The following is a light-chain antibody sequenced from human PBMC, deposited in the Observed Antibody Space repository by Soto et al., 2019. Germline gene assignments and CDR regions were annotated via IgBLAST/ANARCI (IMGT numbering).Light chain of an antibody. Sequence: QSALTQPPSASGSPGQSVTISCTGTSSDVGKYDYVSWFQHHPGKAPKLIIYEVSKRPSGVPDRFSGSKSGSTASLTVSGLQAEDEADYYCCSYALLFGTGTKGTAL. CDR3: CSYALL. CDR1: SSDVGKYDY. CDR2: EVS. J-gene: IGLJ1*01. V-gene: IGLV2-8*01.